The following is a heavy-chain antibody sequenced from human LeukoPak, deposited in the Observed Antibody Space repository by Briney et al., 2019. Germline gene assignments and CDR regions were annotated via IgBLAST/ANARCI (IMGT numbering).Heavy chain of an antibody. CDR3: ARGSIAAAGGYYFDY. V-gene: IGHV1-69*06. D-gene: IGHD6-13*01. CDR2: IIPIFGTA. Sequence: SVKVSCKASGYTFTSYGISWVRQAPGQGLEWMGGIIPIFGTANYAQKFQGRVTITADKSTSTAYMELSSLRSEDTAVYYCARGSIAAAGGYYFDYWGQGTLVTVSS. CDR1: GYTFTSYG. J-gene: IGHJ4*02.